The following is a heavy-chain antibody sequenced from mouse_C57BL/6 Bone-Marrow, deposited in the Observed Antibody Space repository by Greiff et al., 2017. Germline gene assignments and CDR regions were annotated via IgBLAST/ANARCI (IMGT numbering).Heavy chain of an antibody. D-gene: IGHD2-4*01. J-gene: IGHJ3*01. CDR3: TSLIYYDYGLFAY. Sequence: DVQLVESGAELVRPGASVKLSCTASGFNIKDDYMHWVKQRPEQGLEWIGWIDPENGDTEYASKFQGKATITADTSSNTAYLQLSSLTSEDTAVYYCTSLIYYDYGLFAYWGQGTLVTVSA. V-gene: IGHV14-4*01. CDR2: IDPENGDT. CDR1: GFNIKDDY.